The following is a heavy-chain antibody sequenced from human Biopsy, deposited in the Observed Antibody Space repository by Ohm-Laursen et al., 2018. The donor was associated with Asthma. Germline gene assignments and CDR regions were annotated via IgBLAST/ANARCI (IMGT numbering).Heavy chain of an antibody. J-gene: IGHJ3*02. CDR3: VRDGTDDAFDI. D-gene: IGHD1-1*01. CDR1: RFSFSNFA. V-gene: IGHV3-30*01. Sequence: SLRLSCSASRFSFSNFAIHWVRQAPGKGLEWVGVISKDASTQDYADSVKGRFTMARDNSKNTLDLQMNSLSEEDTAVYYCVRDGTDDAFDIWGQGTVVSGSS. CDR2: ISKDASTQ.